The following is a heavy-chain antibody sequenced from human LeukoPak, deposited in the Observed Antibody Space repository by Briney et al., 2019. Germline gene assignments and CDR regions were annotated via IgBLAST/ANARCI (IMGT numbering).Heavy chain of an antibody. V-gene: IGHV4-61*02. Sequence: SETLSLTCTVSGGSISSGSYYWSWIRQPAGKGLEWIGRTYTSGSTNYNPSLKSRVTISVDTSKNQFSLKLSSVTAVDTAVYYCAREDIVVVVAAFDYWGQGTLVTVSS. CDR3: AREDIVVVVAAFDY. D-gene: IGHD2-15*01. CDR1: GGSISSGSYY. CDR2: TYTSGST. J-gene: IGHJ4*02.